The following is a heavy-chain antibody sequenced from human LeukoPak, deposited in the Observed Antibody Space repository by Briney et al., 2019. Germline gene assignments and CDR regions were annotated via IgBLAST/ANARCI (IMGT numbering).Heavy chain of an antibody. V-gene: IGHV3-7*01. Sequence: PGGSLRLSCVGSGFTFENYWMHWVRQAPGKGPEWVANIKQDGSLEHYMDSVKGRFTISRDNANSSLILQMDSLRAEDTAVCYCARWTGVIDSWGQGTLVTVSS. CDR3: ARWTGVIDS. J-gene: IGHJ4*02. D-gene: IGHD2-21*01. CDR1: GFTFENYW. CDR2: IKQDGSLE.